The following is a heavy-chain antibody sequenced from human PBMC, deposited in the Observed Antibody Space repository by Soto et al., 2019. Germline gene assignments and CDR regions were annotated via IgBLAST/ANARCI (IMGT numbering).Heavy chain of an antibody. CDR1: GGSISSGGYY. Sequence: PSETLSLTCTVSGGSISSGGYYWSWIRQHPGKGLEWIGYIYYSGSTYYADSVKGRFTISRDNSKNTLYLQMNSLRAEDTAVYYCARDRQYSSGWAFDYWGQGTLVTVSS. D-gene: IGHD6-19*01. CDR2: IYYSGST. V-gene: IGHV4-31*03. J-gene: IGHJ4*02. CDR3: ARDRQYSSGWAFDY.